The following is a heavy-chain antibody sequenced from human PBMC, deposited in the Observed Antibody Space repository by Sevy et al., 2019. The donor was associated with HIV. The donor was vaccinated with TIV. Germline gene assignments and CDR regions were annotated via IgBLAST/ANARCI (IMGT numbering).Heavy chain of an antibody. CDR1: GGTFSSYA. CDR3: ARGGPAAIHYYGMDV. Sequence: ASVKVSCKASGGTFSSYAISWVRQAPGQGLEWMGGIIPIFGTANYAQKFQGRVTITADESTSTAYMELSSLRSEDTAVYYCARGGPAAIHYYGMDVWGQGTTVTVSS. D-gene: IGHD2-2*01. V-gene: IGHV1-69*13. J-gene: IGHJ6*02. CDR2: IIPIFGTA.